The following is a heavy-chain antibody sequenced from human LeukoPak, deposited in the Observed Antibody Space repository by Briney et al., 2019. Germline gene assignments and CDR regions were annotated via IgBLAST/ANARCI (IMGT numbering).Heavy chain of an antibody. J-gene: IGHJ4*02. CDR2: IYYSRTT. CDR1: GGSISSLTYY. V-gene: IGHV4-39*01. CDR3: AGYSAGWSSGGGY. Sequence: SETLSLTCTVSGGSISSLTYYWGWIRQPPGKGLEWIASIYYSRTTYYSPSLKSRVAISVNRSNNQFSLRLSSVTAADTAVYFCAGYSAGWSSGGGYWGQGTLVTVSS. D-gene: IGHD6-19*01.